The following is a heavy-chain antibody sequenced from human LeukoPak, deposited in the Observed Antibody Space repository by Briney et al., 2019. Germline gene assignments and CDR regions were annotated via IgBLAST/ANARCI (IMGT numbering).Heavy chain of an antibody. V-gene: IGHV4-38-2*02. CDR3: ARDRQAAAGIDY. J-gene: IGHJ4*02. CDR1: GYSISSGYY. D-gene: IGHD6-13*01. CDR2: IYYSGST. Sequence: KPSETLSLTCTVSGYSISSGYYWGWIRQPPGKGLEWIGSIYYSGSTYYNPSLKSRVTISVDTSKNQFSLKLSSVTAADTAVHYCARDRQAAAGIDYWGQGTLVAVSS.